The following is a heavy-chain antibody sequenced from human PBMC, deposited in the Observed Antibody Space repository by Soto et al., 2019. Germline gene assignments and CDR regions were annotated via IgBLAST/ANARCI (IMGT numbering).Heavy chain of an antibody. Sequence: SETLSLTCTVSGGSISSGDYYWSWIRQPPGKGLEWIGYIYYSGSTYYNPSLKSRVTISVDTSKNQFSLKLSSVTAADTAVYYCASTQNIVVVTARIEYFQHWGQGTLVTVSS. V-gene: IGHV4-30-4*01. CDR2: IYYSGST. CDR3: ASTQNIVVVTARIEYFQH. D-gene: IGHD2-21*02. CDR1: GGSISSGDYY. J-gene: IGHJ1*01.